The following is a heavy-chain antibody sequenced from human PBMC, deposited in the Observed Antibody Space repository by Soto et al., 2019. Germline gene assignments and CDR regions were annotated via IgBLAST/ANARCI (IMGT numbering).Heavy chain of an antibody. V-gene: IGHV3-9*01. J-gene: IGHJ3*01. CDR1: GFTFCEYA. CDR2: ISWNSGSI. CDR3: AKVLDYYDSSGLDAFDV. Sequence: GGSLRLSCAASGFTFCEYAMHWVRQAPGKGLEWVSGISWNSGSIGYADSVKGRFTISRDNAKNSLYLQMNSLRAEDTALYYCAKVLDYYDSSGLDAFDVWGQGTMVTVSS. D-gene: IGHD3-22*01.